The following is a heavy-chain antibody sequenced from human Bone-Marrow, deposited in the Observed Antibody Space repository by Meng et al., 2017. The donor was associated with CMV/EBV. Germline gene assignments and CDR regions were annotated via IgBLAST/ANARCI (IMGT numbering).Heavy chain of an antibody. J-gene: IGHJ6*02. Sequence: ASVKVSCKASGYMFTGYGISWVRQAPGQGLEWMGWITAYNGNTNYAQKFQTRVTMTRDTTTRTAYMERMSLRFDDTAVYYCARTRVETGGRTFGDWYGMDVWGRGKTVNVSS. CDR3: ARTRVETGGRTFGDWYGMDV. D-gene: IGHD2-21*02. CDR1: GYMFTGYG. V-gene: IGHV1-18*01. CDR2: ITAYNGNT.